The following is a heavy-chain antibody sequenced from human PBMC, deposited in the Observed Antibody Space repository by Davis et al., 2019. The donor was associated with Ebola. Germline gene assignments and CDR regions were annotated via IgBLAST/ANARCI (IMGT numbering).Heavy chain of an antibody. J-gene: IGHJ5*02. D-gene: IGHD3-10*01. V-gene: IGHV3-7*01. Sequence: PGGSLRLSCAVSGFTFSNYWMTWVRQAPGKGLEWVANIKQDGSENNYVDSVKGRFTISRDNSKNTLFLQMDSLTPDDTAVYYCARPVVRGVNWFDPWGQGTLVTVSS. CDR2: IKQDGSEN. CDR1: GFTFSNYW. CDR3: ARPVVRGVNWFDP.